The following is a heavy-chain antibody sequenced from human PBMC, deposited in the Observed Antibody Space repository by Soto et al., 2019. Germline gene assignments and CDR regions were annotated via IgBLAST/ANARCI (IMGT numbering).Heavy chain of an antibody. V-gene: IGHV1-18*01. D-gene: IGHD5-12*01. J-gene: IGHJ4*02. CDR1: GQTFFSFG. CDR2: ISGYSGDT. Sequence: QVQLVQSGAEVKKPGASLKVSCKASGQTFFSFGISWVRQAPGQGLEWMGWISGYSGDTNYAQNLQGSVTVTTDTSTRTAYVELRNLRSDGTAVFYCATVGGYNRIACYWGQGLLVTVSS. CDR3: ATVGGYNRIACY.